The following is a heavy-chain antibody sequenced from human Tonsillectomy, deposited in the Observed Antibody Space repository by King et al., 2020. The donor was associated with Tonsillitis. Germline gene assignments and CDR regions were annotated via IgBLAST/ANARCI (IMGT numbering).Heavy chain of an antibody. Sequence: VQLVESGGEVKKPGASVKISCKASGYNFAAYGITWMRQAAGQGPEWMGWISGYNGATNYAQNLQGRLTMTTDKSTSTAYMELRSLRSDDTAMYFCATTGYYTGDFDYWGQGTLVTVSS. J-gene: IGHJ4*02. CDR3: ATTGYYTGDFDY. CDR1: GYNFAAYG. V-gene: IGHV1-18*01. CDR2: ISGYNGAT. D-gene: IGHD3/OR15-3a*01.